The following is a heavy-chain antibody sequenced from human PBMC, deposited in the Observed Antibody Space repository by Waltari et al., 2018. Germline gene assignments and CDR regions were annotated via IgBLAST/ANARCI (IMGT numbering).Heavy chain of an antibody. CDR3: ARGSSKQYYDY. CDR2: ISAYDGDT. D-gene: IGHD2-15*01. J-gene: IGHJ4*02. V-gene: IGHV1-18*01. CDR1: GYAFSNHG. Sequence: QVQLVQSGPEVKKPGASVKVSCKASGYAFSNHGIGWVRQAPGQGLEWMGWISAYDGDTNHAQKVQDRVTMTTDTSTNTAYRELRSLRSDDTAVYYCARGSSKQYYDYWGQGTLVTVSS.